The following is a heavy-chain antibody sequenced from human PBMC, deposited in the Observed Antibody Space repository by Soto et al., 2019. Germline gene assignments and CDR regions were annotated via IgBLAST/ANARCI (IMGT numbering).Heavy chain of an antibody. CDR2: ISYDGSNK. D-gene: IGHD3-10*01. CDR3: AKGAYYGSGTLNY. J-gene: IGHJ4*02. CDR1: GFTFSSYG. V-gene: IGHV3-30*18. Sequence: GGSLRLSCAASGFTFSSYGMHWVRQAPGKGLEWVAVISYDGSNKYYADSVKGRFTISRDNSKNTLYLQMNSLRAEDTAVYYCAKGAYYGSGTLNYWGQGTLVTVSS.